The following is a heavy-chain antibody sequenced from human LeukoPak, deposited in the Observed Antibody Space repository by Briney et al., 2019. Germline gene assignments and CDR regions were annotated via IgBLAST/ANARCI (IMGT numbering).Heavy chain of an antibody. J-gene: IGHJ6*03. CDR3: ARKAGYSYGPYDYYYMDV. D-gene: IGHD5-18*01. CDR1: GYTFTSYD. V-gene: IGHV1-8*01. Sequence: ASVKVSCKASGYTFTSYDINWVRQATGQGLEWMGWMNPNSGNTGYAQKFQVRVTMTRNTSISTAYMKLSSLRSEDTAVYYCARKAGYSYGPYDYYYMDVWGKGTTVTVSS. CDR2: MNPNSGNT.